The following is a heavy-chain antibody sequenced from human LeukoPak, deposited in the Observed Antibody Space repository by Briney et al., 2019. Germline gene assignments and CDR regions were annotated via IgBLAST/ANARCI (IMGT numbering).Heavy chain of an antibody. CDR3: ARDPGSKYCGGDCSNDAFDI. J-gene: IGHJ3*02. D-gene: IGHD2-21*01. Sequence: KTSETLSLTCTVSGGSISSYYWSWIRQPAGKGLEWIGRIYTSGSTNYNPSLKSRVTMSVDTSKNQFSLKLSSVTAADTAVYYCARDPGSKYCGGDCSNDAFDIWGQGTMVTVSS. CDR1: GGSISSYY. CDR2: IYTSGST. V-gene: IGHV4-4*07.